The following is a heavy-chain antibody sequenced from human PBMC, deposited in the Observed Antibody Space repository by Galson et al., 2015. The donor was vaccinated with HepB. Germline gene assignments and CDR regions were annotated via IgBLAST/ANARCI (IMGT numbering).Heavy chain of an antibody. D-gene: IGHD1-26*01. V-gene: IGHV4-39*01. CDR3: ARGLVGPYGMDV. J-gene: IGHJ6*02. CDR1: GGSISSSSHY. CDR2: IYYSGST. Sequence: ETLSLTCSVSGGSISSSSHYWGWIRQPPGKGLEWIGSIYYSGSTYYNPSLNSRVTISVDTSKNQFSLKLSSVTAADTGVYYCARGLVGPYGMDVWGQGTTVTVSS.